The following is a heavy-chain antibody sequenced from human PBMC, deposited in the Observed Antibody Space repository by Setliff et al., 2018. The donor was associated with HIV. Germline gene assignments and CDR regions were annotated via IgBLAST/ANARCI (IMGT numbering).Heavy chain of an antibody. CDR2: MNPNSGNT. Sequence: ASVKVSCKASGYTFTSYDINWVRQATGQGLEWMGWMNPNSGNTGYAQKFQGRVTLTRNTSISTAYMELSSLRSEDTAVYYCARGRVQDIVVVPAAKGVRRGNWFDPWGQGTQVTVTS. CDR1: GYTFTSYD. CDR3: ARGRVQDIVVVPAAKGVRRGNWFDP. V-gene: IGHV1-8*03. J-gene: IGHJ5*02. D-gene: IGHD2-2*01.